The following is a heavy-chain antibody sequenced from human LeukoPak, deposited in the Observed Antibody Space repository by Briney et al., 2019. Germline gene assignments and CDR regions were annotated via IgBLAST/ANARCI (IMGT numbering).Heavy chain of an antibody. CDR2: ISASGGNT. D-gene: IGHD3-10*01. CDR1: GFTFSSYA. J-gene: IGHJ4*02. Sequence: GGSLRLSCVASGFTFSSYAMSWVRQAPGKGLEWVSSISASGGNTYYADSVQGRFTISRDNSKNTLYLQMNSLRAEDTVVFYCAKGDRSGSYSYFDYWGQGTLATVSS. V-gene: IGHV3-23*01. CDR3: AKGDRSGSYSYFDY.